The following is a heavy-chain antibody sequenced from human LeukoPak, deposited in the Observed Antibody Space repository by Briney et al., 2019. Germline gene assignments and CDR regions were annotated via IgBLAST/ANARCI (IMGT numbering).Heavy chain of an antibody. D-gene: IGHD2-8*02. Sequence: GGSLRLSCAASGFTFSSYAMSWVRQAPGKGLEWVSVISGSGGSTYYADSVEGRFTLSRDNSKSTLSLQMNSLRAEDTAIYYCATYRQVLLPFESWGQGTLVTVSS. CDR2: ISGSGGST. CDR1: GFTFSSYA. J-gene: IGHJ4*02. V-gene: IGHV3-23*01. CDR3: ATYRQVLLPFES.